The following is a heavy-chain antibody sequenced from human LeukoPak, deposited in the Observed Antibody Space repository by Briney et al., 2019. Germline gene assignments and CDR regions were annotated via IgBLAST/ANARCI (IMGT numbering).Heavy chain of an antibody. Sequence: GGSLRLSCTASGFTFGDYAMSWVRQAPGKGLEWVGFIRSKAYGGTTEYAASVKGRFTISRDDSKSIAYLQMNSLKTEDTAVYYCTREGPWELLWAFDIWGQGTMVTVSS. CDR1: GFTFGDYA. CDR3: TREGPWELLWAFDI. D-gene: IGHD1-26*01. J-gene: IGHJ3*02. V-gene: IGHV3-49*04. CDR2: IRSKAYGGTT.